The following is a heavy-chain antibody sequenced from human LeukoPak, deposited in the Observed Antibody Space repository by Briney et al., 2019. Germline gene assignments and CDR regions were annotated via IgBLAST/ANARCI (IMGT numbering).Heavy chain of an antibody. V-gene: IGHV1-46*01. Sequence: GASLKVSCKASGYTFSTYHMNWVRQAPGIGLEWMGTISPSNGNTNYAQSFRGRVTMTRDTSTSTVYMELTSLTSEDTAVYYCVREASGRYFDYWGQGTQVTVSS. CDR2: ISPSNGNT. D-gene: IGHD1-26*01. J-gene: IGHJ4*02. CDR1: GYTFSTYH. CDR3: VREASGRYFDY.